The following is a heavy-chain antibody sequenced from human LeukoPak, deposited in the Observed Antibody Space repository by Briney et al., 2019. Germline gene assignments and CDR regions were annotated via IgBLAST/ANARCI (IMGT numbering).Heavy chain of an antibody. CDR3: ASSVYQSRVVPVQNAFDI. Sequence: ASVKVSCKASGYTFTGYYIHWVRQAPGQGLEWMGIINPSGGSTSYAQKFQGRVTMTRDTSTSTVYMELSSLRSEDTAVYYCASSVYQSRVVPVQNAFDIWGQGTMVTVSS. D-gene: IGHD2-2*01. CDR1: GYTFTGYY. V-gene: IGHV1-46*01. J-gene: IGHJ3*02. CDR2: INPSGGST.